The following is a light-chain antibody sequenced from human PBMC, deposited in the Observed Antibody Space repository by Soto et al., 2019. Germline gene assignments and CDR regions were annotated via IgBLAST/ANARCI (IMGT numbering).Light chain of an antibody. CDR1: EAISTW. J-gene: IGKJ1*01. CDR3: QQANSFPRT. CDR2: APS. V-gene: IGKV1D-12*01. Sequence: DIQMTQSPCSVSASVGDRVTITCRTSEAISTWLAWYQQKPGKAPKLVIYAPSILQTGVPSWVSGSRSGTDFTLTISSLQPEDFATYYWQQANSFPRTFGQGTKVEIK.